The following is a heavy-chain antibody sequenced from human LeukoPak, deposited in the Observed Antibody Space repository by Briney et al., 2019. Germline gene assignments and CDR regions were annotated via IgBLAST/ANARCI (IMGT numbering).Heavy chain of an antibody. V-gene: IGHV3-23*01. Sequence: GGSLGLSCAASGFTFSSYAMSWVRQAPGKGLEWVSAISGSGGSTYYADSVKGRFTISRDNSKNTLYLQMNSLRAEDTAVYYCAKDLKQQLVFPYFDYWGQGTLVTVSS. CDR1: GFTFSSYA. CDR2: ISGSGGST. D-gene: IGHD6-13*01. J-gene: IGHJ4*02. CDR3: AKDLKQQLVFPYFDY.